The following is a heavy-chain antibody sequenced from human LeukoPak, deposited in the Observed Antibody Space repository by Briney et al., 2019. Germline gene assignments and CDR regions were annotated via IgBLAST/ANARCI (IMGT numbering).Heavy chain of an antibody. CDR2: LNPSGGSS. CDR3: ASVYKYGIDV. CDR1: GYTVTSYY. V-gene: IGHV1-46*01. J-gene: IGHJ6*02. Sequence: GASVKVSCKASGYTVTSYYMHWVRQAPGQGLEWMAILNPSGGSSSYAQKFQGRATLTRATSTSTVYMELSSLRSEDTAVYYCASVYKYGIDVWGQGTTVIVSS.